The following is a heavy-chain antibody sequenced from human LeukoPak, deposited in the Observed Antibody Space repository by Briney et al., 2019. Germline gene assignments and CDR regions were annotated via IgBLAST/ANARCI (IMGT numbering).Heavy chain of an antibody. CDR2: IYSGGST. Sequence: GGSLRLSCAASGFTFSTYSMNWVRQAPGKGLEWVSVIYSGGSTYYADSVKGRFTISRDNSKNTLYLQMNSLRAEDSAVYYCARDRSDIAAAGYFDYWGQGTLVTVSS. CDR3: ARDRSDIAAAGYFDY. V-gene: IGHV3-53*01. CDR1: GFTFSTYS. J-gene: IGHJ4*02. D-gene: IGHD6-13*01.